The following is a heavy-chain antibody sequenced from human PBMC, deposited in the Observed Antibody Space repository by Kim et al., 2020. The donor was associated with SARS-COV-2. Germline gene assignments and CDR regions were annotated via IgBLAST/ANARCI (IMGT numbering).Heavy chain of an antibody. Sequence: SKTLSLTCIVSGGSISSSSYYWGWIRQPPGKGLEWIGSIYYSGSTYYNPSLKSRVTISVDTSKNQFSLKLSSVTAADTAVYYCARGLTMIVVVIPGGWFDPWGQGTLVTVSS. CDR1: GGSISSSSYY. CDR3: ARGLTMIVVVIPGGWFDP. CDR2: IYYSGST. J-gene: IGHJ5*02. D-gene: IGHD3-22*01. V-gene: IGHV4-39*01.